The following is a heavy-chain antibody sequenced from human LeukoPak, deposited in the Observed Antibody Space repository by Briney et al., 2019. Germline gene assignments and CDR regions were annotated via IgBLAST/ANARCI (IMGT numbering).Heavy chain of an antibody. D-gene: IGHD3-22*01. CDR1: GYIFSNFG. V-gene: IGHV1-18*01. Sequence: ASVKVSCTTSGYIFSNFGITWVRQVPGQGREWVGWISAYNGQTNNAQKLQGRVTMTADTSTTTAYMELRSLRSDDTAVYYCAREGEYYGSPVVYFQHWGQGTLVTVSS. CDR3: AREGEYYGSPVVYFQH. J-gene: IGHJ1*01. CDR2: ISAYNGQT.